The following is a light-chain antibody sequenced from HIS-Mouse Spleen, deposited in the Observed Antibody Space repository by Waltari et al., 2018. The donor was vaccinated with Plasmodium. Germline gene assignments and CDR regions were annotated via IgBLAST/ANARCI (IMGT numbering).Light chain of an antibody. CDR1: ALPKKY. CDR3: YSTDSSGNHRV. V-gene: IGLV3-10*01. CDR2: EAS. J-gene: IGLJ3*02. Sequence: SYELTQPPSVSVSPGQTARITCSGDALPKKYPYWYQQKSGQDPVLGIYEASKRPSGIPEIFSGSSSGTMATLTISGAQVEDEADYYCYSTDSSGNHRVFGGGTKLTVL.